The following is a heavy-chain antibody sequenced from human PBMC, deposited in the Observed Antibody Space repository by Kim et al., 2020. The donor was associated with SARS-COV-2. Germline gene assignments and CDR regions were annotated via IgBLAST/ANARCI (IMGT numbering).Heavy chain of an antibody. V-gene: IGHV4-59*01. CDR2: FYYGGST. D-gene: IGHD6-19*01. J-gene: IGHJ4*02. CDR1: GGSISTYY. CDR3: AIATSRAWYVGADY. Sequence: SETLSLTCTVSGGSISTYYWSWIRQPPGKGLEWIGYFYYGGSTNYNPSLRGRVTISVDTSKNQFSLKLSSVTAADTAVYYCAIATSRAWYVGADYWGQGTLVTVSS.